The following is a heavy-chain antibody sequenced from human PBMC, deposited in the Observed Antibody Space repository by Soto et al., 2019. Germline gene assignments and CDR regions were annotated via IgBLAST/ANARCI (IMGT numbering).Heavy chain of an antibody. CDR1: GFSLTTAGAG. V-gene: IGHV2-5*01. CDR2: IYWKDDT. J-gene: IGHJ5*02. D-gene: IGHD4-17*01. Sequence: QITLKESGPTLVKPTQPLTLTCTFSGFSLTTAGAGVGWIRQPPGKALEWLALIYWKDDTRYSPSLKSRLTITKDTSKNQVVLRMTNMDPVDTATYYCAHRGYGNYPRDNWFDPWGQGILVIVSS. CDR3: AHRGYGNYPRDNWFDP.